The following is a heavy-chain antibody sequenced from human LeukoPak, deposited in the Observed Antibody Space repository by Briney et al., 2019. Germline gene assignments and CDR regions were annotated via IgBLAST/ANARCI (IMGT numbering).Heavy chain of an antibody. D-gene: IGHD6-19*01. CDR3: AKEYVEYSSGWYYFDY. J-gene: IGHJ4*02. CDR2: ISWNSGSI. Sequence: GGSLRLSCAASGFTFDDYAMHWVRQAPGKGLEWVSGISWNSGSIGYADSVKGRFTISRDNAKNSLYLQMNSLRAEDTALCYCAKEYVEYSSGWYYFDYWGQGTLDTVSS. CDR1: GFTFDDYA. V-gene: IGHV3-9*01.